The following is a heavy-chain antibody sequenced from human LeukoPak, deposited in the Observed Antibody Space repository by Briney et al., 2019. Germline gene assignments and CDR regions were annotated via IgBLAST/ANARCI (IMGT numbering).Heavy chain of an antibody. D-gene: IGHD4-11*01. CDR1: GFTFSNYE. V-gene: IGHV3-7*05. CDR2: IKQDGSES. J-gene: IGHJ4*02. CDR3: AKDSYSKGDY. Sequence: PGGSLRLSCAASGFTFSNYEMSWVRQAPGKGLEWVANIKQDGSESYYVGSVKGRFTISRDNAKNSLYLQMNSLRAEDTAVYYCAKDSYSKGDYWGQGTLVTVSS.